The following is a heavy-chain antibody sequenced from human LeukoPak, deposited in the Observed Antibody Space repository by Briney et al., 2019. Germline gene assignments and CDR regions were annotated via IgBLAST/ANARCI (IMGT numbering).Heavy chain of an antibody. J-gene: IGHJ5*02. CDR3: ARVRSNYDSRLDP. CDR2: VYPSGTT. D-gene: IGHD3-22*01. Sequence: SETLSLTCTVSGASISRSTYYWGWIRQPAGKGLEWIGRVYPSGTTNYNASLKSRVTMSVDTSKNQFSLKLSSVTAADTAVYYCARVRSNYDSRLDPWGQGTLVTVSS. V-gene: IGHV4-61*02. CDR1: GASISRSTYY.